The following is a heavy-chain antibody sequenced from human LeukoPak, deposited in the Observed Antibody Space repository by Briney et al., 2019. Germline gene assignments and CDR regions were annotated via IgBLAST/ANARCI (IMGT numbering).Heavy chain of an antibody. CDR2: IYYTGSP. D-gene: IGHD6-6*01. Sequence: SETLSLTCTVSGGSVSNYYWSWIRQPPGKGLEWVGFIYYTGSPKYNPSLQSRVTISVDTSKNQFSLKLSSVTAADTAVYYCARLGDNSSRLYYFDYWGQGTLVTVSS. CDR3: ARLGDNSSRLYYFDY. CDR1: GGSVSNYY. V-gene: IGHV4-59*08. J-gene: IGHJ4*02.